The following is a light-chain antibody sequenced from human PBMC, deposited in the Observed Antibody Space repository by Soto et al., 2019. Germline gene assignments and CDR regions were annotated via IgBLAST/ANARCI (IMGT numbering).Light chain of an antibody. CDR1: SSDIGTYNS. J-gene: IGLJ3*02. CDR2: EVI. V-gene: IGLV2-14*01. Sequence: QSALTQPASVSGSPGQSITISCTGTSSDIGTYNSVSWYQHHPGKAPKLLIFEVIDRPSGVSDRFSGSKSGNTASLTISGLQPEDEADYYCCSYTSTYTLVFGGGTNVTVL. CDR3: CSYTSTYTLV.